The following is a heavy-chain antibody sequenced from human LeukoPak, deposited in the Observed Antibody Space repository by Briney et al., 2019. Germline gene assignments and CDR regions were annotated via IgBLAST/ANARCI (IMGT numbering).Heavy chain of an antibody. CDR2: ISSSSATI. V-gene: IGHV3-48*01. CDR3: AGDYNILTTYPG. CDR1: GFTFSSYS. D-gene: IGHD3-9*01. J-gene: IGHJ4*02. Sequence: PGGSLRLSCAATGFTFSSYSMNWVRQAPGEGLEWVSYISSSSATIYYADSVKGRFTISRDNAKNSLYLQMNSLRAEDTAVYYCAGDYNILTTYPGWGQGTLVTVSS.